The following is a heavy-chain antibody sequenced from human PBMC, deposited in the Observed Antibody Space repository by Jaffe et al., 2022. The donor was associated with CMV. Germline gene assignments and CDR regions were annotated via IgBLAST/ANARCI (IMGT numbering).Heavy chain of an antibody. CDR2: IYYSGGT. D-gene: IGHD3-10*01. CDR1: GGSISSGSYY. CDR3: ARRRYGSGGFDP. J-gene: IGHJ5*02. Sequence: QLQLQESGPGLVKPSETLSLTCSVSGGSISSGSYYWGWIRQPPGKGLEWIGNIYYSGGTYYSPSLKSRVTISVDTSKNQFSLKLSFVTAADTAVYYCARRRYGSGGFDPWGQGTLVTVSS. V-gene: IGHV4-39*01.